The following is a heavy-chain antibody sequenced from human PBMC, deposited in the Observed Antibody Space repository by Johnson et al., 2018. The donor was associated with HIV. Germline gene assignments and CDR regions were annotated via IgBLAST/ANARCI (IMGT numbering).Heavy chain of an antibody. CDR3: ARGEYDYISGSYRKPPRTDAFDI. D-gene: IGHD3-16*02. V-gene: IGHV3-30-3*01. J-gene: IGHJ3*02. CDR1: GYTFSSYA. Sequence: QEQLVESGGGVVQPGRSLRLSCAASGYTFSSYAMHWVRQAPGKGLEWVAVISYDANNKYNAASVKGRFTISRENSKNTLYLQMNSLRAEGTAVYYCARGEYDYISGSYRKPPRTDAFDIWCQGTMVTVSS. CDR2: ISYDANNK.